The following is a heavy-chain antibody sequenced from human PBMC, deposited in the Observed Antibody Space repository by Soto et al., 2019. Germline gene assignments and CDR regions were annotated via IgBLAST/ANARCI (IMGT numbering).Heavy chain of an antibody. J-gene: IGHJ4*02. D-gene: IGHD3-16*02. CDR3: ARGLGRSDYVWGSYRYTPPPDY. Sequence: QVQLVESGGGVVQPGRSLGLSCAASGFTFTDYGMHWVRQAPGKGLEWVAIIWYDGTNKYYADSVKGRFTISRDNSKNTLYLQRNSLRAEDTAVYYCARGLGRSDYVWGSYRYTPPPDYWGQGTLVTVSS. CDR1: GFTFTDYG. CDR2: IWYDGTNK. V-gene: IGHV3-33*01.